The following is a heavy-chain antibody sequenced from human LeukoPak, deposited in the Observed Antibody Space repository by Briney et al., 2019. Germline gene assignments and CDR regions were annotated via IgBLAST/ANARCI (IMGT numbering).Heavy chain of an antibody. D-gene: IGHD6-19*01. CDR2: ISSNGGST. CDR1: GFTFSSYA. J-gene: IGHJ4*02. V-gene: IGHV3-64*01. CDR3: ARSMSGYTPGWYGQNDY. Sequence: GGSLRLSCAASGFTFSSYAMHWVRQAPGKGLEYVSAISSNGGSTYYASSVKGRFTISRDNSKNTLYLQMGSLRAEDMAVYYCARSMSGYTPGWYGQNDYWGQGTLVTVSS.